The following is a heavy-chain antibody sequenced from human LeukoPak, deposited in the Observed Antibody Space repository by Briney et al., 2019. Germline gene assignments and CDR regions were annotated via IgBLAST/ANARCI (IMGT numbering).Heavy chain of an antibody. D-gene: IGHD3-22*01. CDR1: GGSISSYY. Sequence: SETLSLTCTVSGGSISSYYWSWIRQPPGKGLEWIGYGFHSGPTNYNPSLKSRVTISVDTSKNQFSLKLTSVTAADTAVYSCARDSSGYYRIDYWGQGTLVTVSS. CDR3: ARDSSGYYRIDY. CDR2: GFHSGPT. V-gene: IGHV4-59*08. J-gene: IGHJ4*02.